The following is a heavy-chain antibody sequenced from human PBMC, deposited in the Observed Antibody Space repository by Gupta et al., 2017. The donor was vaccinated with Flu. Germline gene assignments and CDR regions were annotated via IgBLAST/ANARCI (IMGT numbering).Heavy chain of an antibody. J-gene: IGHJ4*02. CDR2: ISISGAST. Sequence: AMSWVRQAPGKRLEWVSGISISGASTHYAASVEGRFTVSRDGARNTIFLQMNSLRDDDTAIYYCGKGSYYGDFRGQGTLVTVSS. CDR3: GKGSYYGDF. V-gene: IGHV3-23*01. D-gene: IGHD4-4*01. CDR1: A.